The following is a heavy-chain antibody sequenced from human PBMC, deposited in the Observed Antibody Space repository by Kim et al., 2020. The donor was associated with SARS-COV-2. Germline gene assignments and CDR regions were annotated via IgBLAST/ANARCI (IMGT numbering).Heavy chain of an antibody. CDR3: ARVVSA. D-gene: IGHD6-25*01. Sequence: SSSCMYIYYAVSVKGRLSISRDNAKNSLYLQMNSRRAEDTAVYYCARVVSAWGQGTLVTVSS. J-gene: IGHJ5*02. V-gene: IGHV3-21*01. CDR2: SSSCMYI.